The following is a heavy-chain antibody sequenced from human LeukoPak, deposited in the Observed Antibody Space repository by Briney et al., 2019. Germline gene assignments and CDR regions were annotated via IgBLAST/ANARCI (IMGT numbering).Heavy chain of an antibody. D-gene: IGHD2-15*01. V-gene: IGHV4-59*08. CDR3: ARRRIGDLTIGSDTWFDP. CDR2: VSDSGST. CDR1: GGSITNYN. Sequence: TSETLSLTCTVSGGSITNYNWNWIRQPPGKGLEWIGYVSDSGSTHYNPSLQSRVTISVDTSKNQFSLRLSSVTASDTAVYYCARRRIGDLTIGSDTWFDPWGQGALVTVSS. J-gene: IGHJ5*02.